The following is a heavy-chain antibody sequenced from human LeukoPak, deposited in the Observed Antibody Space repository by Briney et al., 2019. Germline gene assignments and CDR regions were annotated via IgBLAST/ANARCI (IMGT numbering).Heavy chain of an antibody. J-gene: IGHJ4*02. CDR2: INHSGST. D-gene: IGHD3-22*01. CDR3: ARGWNIYYYDSSGYAL. Sequence: SETLSLICAVYGGSFSGYYWSWIRQHPGKGLEWIGEINHSGSTNYNPSLKSRVTISVDTSKNQFPLKLSSVTAAVTAVYYCARGWNIYYYDSSGYALWGQGTLVTVSS. V-gene: IGHV4-34*01. CDR1: GGSFSGYY.